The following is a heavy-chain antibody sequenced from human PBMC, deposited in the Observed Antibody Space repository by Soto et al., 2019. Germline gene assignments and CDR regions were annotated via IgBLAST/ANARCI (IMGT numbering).Heavy chain of an antibody. CDR2: LYPGDSDT. Sequence: GESLKISCKGSGYSFTTYWIGWVRQVPGKGLECMGILYPGDSDTRYSPSFQGQVTISADKSISTAYLQWSSLKASDTAMYYCARSLRSTSWLDAFDIWGQGTMVTVSS. CDR1: GYSFTTYW. D-gene: IGHD2-2*01. V-gene: IGHV5-51*01. CDR3: ARSLRSTSWLDAFDI. J-gene: IGHJ3*02.